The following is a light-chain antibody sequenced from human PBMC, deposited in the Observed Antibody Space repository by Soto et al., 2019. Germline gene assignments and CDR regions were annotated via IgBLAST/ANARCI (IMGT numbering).Light chain of an antibody. CDR1: SSGVGSYNL. V-gene: IGLV2-23*02. CDR3: CSYAGSSLYV. Sequence: QSALTQPASVSGSPGQSITISCTGTSSGVGSYNLVSWYQQHPGKAPKLMIYEVSKRPSGVSNRFSGSKSGNTASLTISGLQAEDEADYYCCSYAGSSLYVFGTGTKVTVL. J-gene: IGLJ1*01. CDR2: EVS.